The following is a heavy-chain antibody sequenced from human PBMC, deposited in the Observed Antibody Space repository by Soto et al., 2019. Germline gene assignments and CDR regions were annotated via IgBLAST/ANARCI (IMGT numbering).Heavy chain of an antibody. V-gene: IGHV3-23*01. Sequence: EVQLLESGGGLVQPGGSLRLSCAASGFTFSSYGMSWVRQAPGKGLEWVSSISGSGGSTYYADSVKGRFTISRDNTKNTLYLQMNSLRAEDTAVYYCAKASDPGGTYFPLWFWGQGTLVTVSS. D-gene: IGHD1-26*01. CDR3: AKASDPGGTYFPLWF. CDR2: ISGSGGST. J-gene: IGHJ4*02. CDR1: GFTFSSYG.